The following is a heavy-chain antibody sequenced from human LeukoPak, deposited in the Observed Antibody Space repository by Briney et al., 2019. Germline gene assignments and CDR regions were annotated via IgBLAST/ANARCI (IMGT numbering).Heavy chain of an antibody. Sequence: GGSLRLSCAASGFTFDDYGMSWVRQAPGKGLEWVSDINWDGGSTGYADSVKGRFTISRDSAKNSLYLQMNSLRAEDTALYYCARRESTYQNYYYFYYMDVWGKGTTVTVSS. V-gene: IGHV3-20*04. CDR2: INWDGGST. CDR3: ARRESTYQNYYYFYYMDV. CDR1: GFTFDDYG. J-gene: IGHJ6*03.